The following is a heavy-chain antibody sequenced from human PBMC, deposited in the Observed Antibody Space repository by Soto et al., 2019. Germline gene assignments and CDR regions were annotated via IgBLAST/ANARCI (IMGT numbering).Heavy chain of an antibody. CDR3: AKAYSSSWMAWVYYYGMDV. J-gene: IGHJ6*02. D-gene: IGHD6-13*01. Sequence: GGSLRLSCAASGFTFSSYWMHWVRQVPEKGLVWVAVISYDGSNKYYADSVKGRFTISRDNSKNTLYLQMNSLRAEDTAVYYCAKAYSSSWMAWVYYYGMDVWGQGTTVTVSS. CDR1: GFTFSSYW. CDR2: ISYDGSNK. V-gene: IGHV3-30*18.